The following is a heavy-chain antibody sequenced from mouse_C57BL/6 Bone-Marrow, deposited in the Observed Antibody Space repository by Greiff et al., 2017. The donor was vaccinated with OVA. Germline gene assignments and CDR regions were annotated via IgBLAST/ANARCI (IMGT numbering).Heavy chain of an antibody. D-gene: IGHD2-1*01. Sequence: EVMLVESGGGLVKPGGSLKLSCAASGFTFSSYTMSWVRQTPEKRLEWVATISGGGGNTYYPDSVKGRFTISRDNAKNTLYLQMSSLRSEDTALYYCAMGNFAWFAYWGQGTLVTVSA. CDR1: GFTFSSYT. J-gene: IGHJ3*01. CDR2: ISGGGGNT. CDR3: AMGNFAWFAY. V-gene: IGHV5-9*01.